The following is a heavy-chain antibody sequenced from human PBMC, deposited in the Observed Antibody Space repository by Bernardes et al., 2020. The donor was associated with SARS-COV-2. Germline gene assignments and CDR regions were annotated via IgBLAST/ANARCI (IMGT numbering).Heavy chain of an antibody. CDR3: SSSSYYYYGMDV. J-gene: IGHJ6*02. CDR2: ISSSSSYI. Sequence: GGSLRLSCAASAFTFSTYSMNWVRQAPGKGLEWVSYISSSSSYIYYADSVKGRFTISRDNAKNALYLQMNSLRAEDTAVYYCSSSSYYYYGMDVWDQGTTVTVS. D-gene: IGHD6-6*01. V-gene: IGHV3-21*01. CDR1: AFTFSTYS.